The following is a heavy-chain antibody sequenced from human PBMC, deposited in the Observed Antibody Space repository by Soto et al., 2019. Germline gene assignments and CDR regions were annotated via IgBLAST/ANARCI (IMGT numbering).Heavy chain of an antibody. J-gene: IGHJ5*02. V-gene: IGHV4-39*01. CDR1: GDSIISSDFY. D-gene: IGHD3-3*02. CDR2: IFYLGSS. CDR3: ARHPLAHRKNNWFDP. Sequence: PSETLSLTCTVSGDSIISSDFYWGWVRQPPGKGLEWIGSIFYLGSSYYNPSLKSRVTMSVDTSKNQFSLRLRSVTAADTALYFCARHPLAHRKNNWFDPWGQGIMVTVSS.